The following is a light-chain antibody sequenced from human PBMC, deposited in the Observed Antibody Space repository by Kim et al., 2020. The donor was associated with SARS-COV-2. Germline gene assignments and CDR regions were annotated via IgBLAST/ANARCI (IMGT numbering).Light chain of an antibody. CDR1: TGAVKRDNY. J-gene: IGLJ1*01. CDR2: STN. CDR3: LLFYSGIYV. V-gene: IGLV7-43*01. Sequence: PGGTVKHTCTASTGAVKRDNYAHWFQQNPGRTPRSVIFSTNYRHSWTPARFSGSLVGGTAALTLSGVQPEDEGDYYCLLFYSGIYVFGTGTKVTVL.